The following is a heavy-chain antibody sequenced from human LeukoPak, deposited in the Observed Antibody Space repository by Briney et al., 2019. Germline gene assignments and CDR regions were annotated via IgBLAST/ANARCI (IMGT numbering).Heavy chain of an antibody. CDR2: IYYSGST. J-gene: IGHJ4*02. Sequence: SETLSLTCTVSGGSISSSSYYWGWIRQPPGKGLEWIGGIYYSGSTYYNPSLKSRVTISVDTSKNQFSLKLNSVTAADTAVYYCARDLYSYGYNGGFDYWGQGTLVTVSP. CDR3: ARDLYSYGYNGGFDY. CDR1: GGSISSSSYY. V-gene: IGHV4-39*07. D-gene: IGHD5-18*01.